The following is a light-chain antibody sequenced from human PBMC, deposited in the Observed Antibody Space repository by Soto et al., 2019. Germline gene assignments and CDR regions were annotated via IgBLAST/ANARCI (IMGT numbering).Light chain of an antibody. V-gene: IGLV2-14*01. CDR3: CSYTRSGTLI. CDR1: SSDVGSYDY. J-gene: IGLJ1*01. Sequence: QSVLIQPPSVSGSPGQSVTISCTGTSSDVGSYDYVSWYQQHPGTVPKPMIYDVNTRPSGVSYRFSGTKSGNTASLTVSGLQAEDEADYYCCSYTRSGTLIFGTGTKVTVL. CDR2: DVN.